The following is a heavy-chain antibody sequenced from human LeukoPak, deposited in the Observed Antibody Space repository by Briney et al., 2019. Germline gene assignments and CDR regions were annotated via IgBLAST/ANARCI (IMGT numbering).Heavy chain of an antibody. J-gene: IGHJ4*02. D-gene: IGHD5-18*01. CDR1: GGSFSGYY. Sequence: SETLSLTCAVYGGSFSGYYWSWIRQPPGKGLEWIGEINHSRSTNYNPSLKSRVTISVDTSKNQFSLKLSSVTAADTAVYYCARKPGYSYGYHLDYWGQGTLVTVSS. CDR3: ARKPGYSYGYHLDY. V-gene: IGHV4-34*01. CDR2: INHSRST.